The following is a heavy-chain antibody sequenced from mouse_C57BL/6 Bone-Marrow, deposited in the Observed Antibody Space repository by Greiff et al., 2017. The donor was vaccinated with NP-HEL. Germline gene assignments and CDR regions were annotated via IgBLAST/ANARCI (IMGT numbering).Heavy chain of an antibody. CDR3: ARLQLGPFFAD. J-gene: IGHJ3*01. V-gene: IGHV8-8*01. CDR1: GFSLSTYGMG. Sequence: QVTLQESGPGILQPSPSLRLSCSFSGFSLSTYGMGLGWMRHRSGKDLVWLAHIWWDDDTYYSQALKNRVTITKDTSKNPIFLKLANVDTADTATYYCARLQLGPFFADWGQGTLVTVSA. D-gene: IGHD4-1*02. CDR2: IWWDDDT.